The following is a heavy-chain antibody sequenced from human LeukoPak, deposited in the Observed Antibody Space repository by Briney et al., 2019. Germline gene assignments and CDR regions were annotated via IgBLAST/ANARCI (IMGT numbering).Heavy chain of an antibody. D-gene: IGHD5-12*01. CDR1: GGSISTYY. CDR2: VYSTGNT. CDR3: ARYRSGYEGWFDP. V-gene: IGHV4-4*07. J-gene: IGHJ5*02. Sequence: SETLSLTCTVSGGSISTYYWNWIRQPAGKGLEWIGRVYSTGNTYYNPSLKNRVTVSLDASKNQFSLNLRSVTAADTALYYCARYRSGYEGWFDPWGEGTLVTVSS.